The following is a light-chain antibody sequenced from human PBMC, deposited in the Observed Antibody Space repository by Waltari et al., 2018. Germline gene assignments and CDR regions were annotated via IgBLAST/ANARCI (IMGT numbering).Light chain of an antibody. V-gene: IGKV3-20*01. CDR2: GAS. CDR3: QQYGSSPYT. J-gene: IGKJ2*01. Sequence: EIVLTQSPDTLSLSPGERATLSCSASQSVSSDSLAWYQQKHGQAPRLLIYGASSRATGIPDRFSGSGSGTDFTLTVSRLEPEDFAVYYCQQYGSSPYTFGQGTKVDIK. CDR1: QSVSSDS.